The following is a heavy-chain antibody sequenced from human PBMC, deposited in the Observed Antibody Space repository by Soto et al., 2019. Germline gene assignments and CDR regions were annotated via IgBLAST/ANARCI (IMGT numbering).Heavy chain of an antibody. D-gene: IGHD3-10*01. Sequence: SETLSLTCTVSGGSISSYYWSWIRQPPGKGLEWIGYIYYSGSTNYNPSLKSRVTISVDTSKNQFSLKLSSVTAADTAVYYCARYGSGSYSPYYFDYWGQGTLVTVSS. CDR3: ARYGSGSYSPYYFDY. CDR1: GGSISSYY. V-gene: IGHV4-59*12. J-gene: IGHJ4*02. CDR2: IYYSGST.